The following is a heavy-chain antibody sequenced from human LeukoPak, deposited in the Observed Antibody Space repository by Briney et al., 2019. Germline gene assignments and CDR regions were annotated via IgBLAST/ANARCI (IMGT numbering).Heavy chain of an antibody. Sequence: ASVKVSCKASGYTFTSYDINWVRQATGQGLEWMGWMSPNSGNTGYAQKFQGRVTITRNTSISTAYMELSSLRSEDTAVYYCARVAGYSYGLDYFDYWGQGTLVTVSS. V-gene: IGHV1-8*03. J-gene: IGHJ4*02. CDR2: MSPNSGNT. D-gene: IGHD5-18*01. CDR3: ARVAGYSYGLDYFDY. CDR1: GYTFTSYD.